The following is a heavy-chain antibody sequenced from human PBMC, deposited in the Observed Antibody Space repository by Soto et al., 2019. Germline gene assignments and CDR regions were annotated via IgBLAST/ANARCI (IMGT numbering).Heavy chain of an antibody. CDR3: ASTRGYFDY. V-gene: IGHV3-23*01. D-gene: IGHD2-2*01. Sequence: PGGSLTLSCAASGFTFSSYAVSWVRQAPGKGLEWVSAISGSGDSTYYADSVKGRFTISRDNSKNTLYLQMNSLRAEDKAVYYCASTRGYFDYWGQGTLVTVYS. CDR1: GFTFSSYA. J-gene: IGHJ4*02. CDR2: ISGSGDST.